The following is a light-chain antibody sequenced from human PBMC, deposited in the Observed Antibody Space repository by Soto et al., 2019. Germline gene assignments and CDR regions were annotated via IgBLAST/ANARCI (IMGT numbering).Light chain of an antibody. CDR1: NSDLGNYKY. CDR3: SSSTTTITV. Sequence: QSALTQPASVSGSPGQSVTIPCTGTNSDLGNYKYVSWYQQYPGKPPQLLIYEVTNRPLGVSNRFSGSKSGNTASLTISGLQAEDEADYYCSSSTTTITVFGGGTQLTVL. J-gene: IGLJ3*02. V-gene: IGLV2-14*01. CDR2: EVT.